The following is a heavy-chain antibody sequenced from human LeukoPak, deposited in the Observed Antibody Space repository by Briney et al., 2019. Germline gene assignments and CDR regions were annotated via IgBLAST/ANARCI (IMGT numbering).Heavy chain of an antibody. J-gene: IGHJ4*02. D-gene: IGHD1-14*01. CDR2: ISSSGGTI. CDR3: AGDLTGPFDY. CDR1: GFTFRSYE. Sequence: GGSLRLSCAASGFTFRSYEMNWVRQAPGKGLEWVSYISSSGGTIYYADSVKGRFTISRDNAKNSLYLQMSSLRAEDTAVYYCAGDLTGPFDYWGQGTLVTVSS. V-gene: IGHV3-48*03.